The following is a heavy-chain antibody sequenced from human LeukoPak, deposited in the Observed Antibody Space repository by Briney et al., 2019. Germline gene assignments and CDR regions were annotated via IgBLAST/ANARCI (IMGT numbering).Heavy chain of an antibody. D-gene: IGHD1-14*01. CDR2: ISYDGSNK. CDR1: GFTFSNYA. CDR3: ARSSGRSPNRDYMDV. V-gene: IGHV3-30*09. Sequence: PGGSLRLSCAASGFTFSNYALHWVRQAPAKGLEGVAVISYDGSNKFYADSVRGRFAISRDNSKNTLFLQMNSLRPEDTGVYYCARSSGRSPNRDYMDVWGKGTTVTVSS. J-gene: IGHJ6*03.